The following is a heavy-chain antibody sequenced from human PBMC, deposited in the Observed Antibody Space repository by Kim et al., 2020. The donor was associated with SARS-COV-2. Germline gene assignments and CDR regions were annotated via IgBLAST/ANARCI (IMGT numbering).Heavy chain of an antibody. V-gene: IGHV4-59*09. D-gene: IGHD3-16*02. J-gene: IGHJ4*02. CDR3: ARGITFGGLIGIDY. Sequence: NPSLKSRVSISVDTSKNLISTSLSSVNAADTAVYYCARGITFGGLIGIDYWGQGTLVTVSS.